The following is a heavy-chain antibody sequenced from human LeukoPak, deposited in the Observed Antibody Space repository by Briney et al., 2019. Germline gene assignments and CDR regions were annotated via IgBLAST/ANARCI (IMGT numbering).Heavy chain of an antibody. D-gene: IGHD2-2*02. CDR1: GYMFDRYG. CDR2: ISAYNGNT. J-gene: IGHJ4*02. CDR3: ARVRFRLLGVTSAISGGDF. Sequence: ASVKVSCKASGYMFDRYGIIWVRQAPGEGLEWVGWISAYNGNTNYAQKLQGRVTMTTDTSTSTAYMDLGSLRSDDTAVYYCARVRFRLLGVTSAISGGDFWGQGTLITVSS. V-gene: IGHV1-18*01.